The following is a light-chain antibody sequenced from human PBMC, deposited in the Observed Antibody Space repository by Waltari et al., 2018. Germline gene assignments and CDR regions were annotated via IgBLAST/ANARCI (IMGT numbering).Light chain of an antibody. CDR2: AND. J-gene: IGLJ2*01. CDR1: CSNIGNNY. CDR3: AAWDDSLGVWT. V-gene: IGLV1-47*01. Sequence: QSVLTQPPSASGTPGQRVPISCSGSCSNIGNNYVYWHQQLPGTAPKLLISANDQRPSGVPDRFSGSKSGTSASLAISGLRSEDEADYYCAAWDDSLGVWTFGGGTKLTVL.